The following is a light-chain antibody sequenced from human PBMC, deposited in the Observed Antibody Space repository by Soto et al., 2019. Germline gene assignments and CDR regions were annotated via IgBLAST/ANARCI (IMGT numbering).Light chain of an antibody. Sequence: HSVLTQPASVSGSPVQSITISCTGTGSDVGGYNYVSWYQQHPGKAPKLMIYDVRNRPSGVSNRFSGSKSGNTASLTISGLQAEDEADYYCSPYSSGSTLFGTGTKVTVL. CDR1: GSDVGGYNY. CDR3: SPYSSGSTL. CDR2: DVR. J-gene: IGLJ1*01. V-gene: IGLV2-14*01.